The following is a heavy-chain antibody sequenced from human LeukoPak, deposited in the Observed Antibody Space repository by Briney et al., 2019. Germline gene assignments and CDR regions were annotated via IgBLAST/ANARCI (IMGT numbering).Heavy chain of an antibody. CDR3: AKDRWVGATISHYFDY. CDR2: ISTRGGTT. Sequence: GGSLRLSCAASGFTFSSYAMNWVRQAPGKGLEWVSAISTRGGTTYYADSVKGRFTISRDDPKNTLYLQMNSLRVEDTAVYYCAKDRWVGATISHYFDYWGQGTLVTVSS. CDR1: GFTFSSYA. D-gene: IGHD1-26*01. V-gene: IGHV3-23*01. J-gene: IGHJ4*02.